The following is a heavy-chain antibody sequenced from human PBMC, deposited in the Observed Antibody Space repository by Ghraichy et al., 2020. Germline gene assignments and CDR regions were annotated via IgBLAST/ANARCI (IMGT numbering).Heavy chain of an antibody. CDR2: IYYSGST. V-gene: IGHV4-59*01. CDR1: GGSISSYY. J-gene: IGHJ4*02. Sequence: SETLSLTCTVSGGSISSYYWSWIRQPPGKGLEWIGYIYYSGSTNYNPSLKSRVTISVDTSKNQFSLKLSSVTAADTAVYYCARAQDSSGYYEFDYWGQGTLVTVSS. D-gene: IGHD3-22*01. CDR3: ARAQDSSGYYEFDY.